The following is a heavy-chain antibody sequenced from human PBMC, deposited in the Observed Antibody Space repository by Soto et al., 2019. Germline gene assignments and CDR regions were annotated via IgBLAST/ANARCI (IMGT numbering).Heavy chain of an antibody. Sequence: PGGSLRRSWVGSGFSFRDHSMNWVRQPPGKGLQWISYISSSSENIYYADSVKGRFTVSRDNAKNTLFLQMNSLRDDDSAIYYCARLPKGSVVTGWGQGSLVTVSS. V-gene: IGHV3-48*02. J-gene: IGHJ4*01. CDR3: ARLPKGSVVTG. CDR2: ISSSSENI. CDR1: GFSFRDHS. D-gene: IGHD2-21*02.